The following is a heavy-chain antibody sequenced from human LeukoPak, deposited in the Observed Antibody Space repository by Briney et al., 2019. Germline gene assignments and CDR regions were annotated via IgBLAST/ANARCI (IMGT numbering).Heavy chain of an antibody. CDR3: ARVVGAGYFDL. V-gene: IGHV3-11*04. J-gene: IGHJ2*01. CDR2: ISNSGSSI. D-gene: IGHD1-26*01. Sequence: GGSLRLSCAASGFTFSDSYMTWIRQAPGKGLEWVSYISNSGSSIYYADSVKGRFTTSRDNAKNSLYLQMNSLRAEAMAVYYCARVVGAGYFDLWGRGTLVTVSS. CDR1: GFTFSDSY.